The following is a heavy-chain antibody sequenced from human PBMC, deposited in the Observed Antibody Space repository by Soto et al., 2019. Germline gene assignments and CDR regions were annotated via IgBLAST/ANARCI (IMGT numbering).Heavy chain of an antibody. CDR2: IYYSGST. CDR1: GGSVSSGSYY. Sequence: PSETLSLTCTVSGGSVSSGSYYWSWIRQPPGKGLEWIGYIYYSGSTNYNPSLKSRVTISVDTSKNQFSLKLSSVTAADTAVYYCARSPYDFVWGKPGLNDYWGQGTLVTVSS. V-gene: IGHV4-61*01. J-gene: IGHJ4*02. CDR3: ARSPYDFVWGKPGLNDY. D-gene: IGHD3-16*01.